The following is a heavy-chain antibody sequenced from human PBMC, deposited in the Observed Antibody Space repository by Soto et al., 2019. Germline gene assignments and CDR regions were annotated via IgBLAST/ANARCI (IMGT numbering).Heavy chain of an antibody. D-gene: IGHD3-3*01. CDR1: GYSFTSYW. J-gene: IGHJ6*02. V-gene: IGHV5-51*01. Sequence: EVQLVQSGAEVKKPGESLKISCKGSGYSFTSYWIGWVRQMPGKGLEWMGIIYPGDSDTRYSPSFQGQVTISADKSISTAYLQWSSLKASDTAMYYCARSIDYDFWSGSARLGMDVWGQGTTVTVSS. CDR3: ARSIDYDFWSGSARLGMDV. CDR2: IYPGDSDT.